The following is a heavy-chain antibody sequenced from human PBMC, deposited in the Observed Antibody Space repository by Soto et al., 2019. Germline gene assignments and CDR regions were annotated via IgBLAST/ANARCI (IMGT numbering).Heavy chain of an antibody. CDR3: ARWGVAGDYGMDV. D-gene: IGHD6-19*01. CDR2: IWYDGSNK. CDR1: GFTFSSYG. J-gene: IGHJ6*02. V-gene: IGHV3-33*01. Sequence: GGSLRLSCAASGFTFSSYGMHWVRQAPGKGLEWVAVIWYDGSNKYYADSVKGRFTISRDNSKTMLYLQMNSLRAEDTAVYYCARWGVAGDYGMDVWGQGTTVTVSS.